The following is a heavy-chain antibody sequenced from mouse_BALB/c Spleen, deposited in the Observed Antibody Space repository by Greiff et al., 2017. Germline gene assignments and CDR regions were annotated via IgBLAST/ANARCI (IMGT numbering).Heavy chain of an antibody. CDR1: GYTFTSYY. J-gene: IGHJ1*01. Sequence: VQLQQSGAELVKPGASVKLSCKASGYTFTSYYMYWVKQRPGQGLEWIGEINPSNGGTNFNEKFKSKATLTVDKSSSTAYMQLSSLTSEDSAVYYCTRGSGYDDWYFDVWGAGTTVTVSS. D-gene: IGHD2-2*01. CDR2: INPSNGGT. V-gene: IGHV1S81*02. CDR3: TRGSGYDDWYFDV.